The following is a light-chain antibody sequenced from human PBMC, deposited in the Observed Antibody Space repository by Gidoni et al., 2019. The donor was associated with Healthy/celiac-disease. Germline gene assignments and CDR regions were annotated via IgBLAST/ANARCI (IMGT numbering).Light chain of an antibody. CDR3: QQYNSDSCT. CDR1: QSTSSW. J-gene: IGKJ2*02. V-gene: IGKV1-5*01. CDR2: DAS. Sequence: IQMTQSPSTLSASVGDRVTITCRASQSTSSWLAWYQQKPGKAPKLLIYDASSLESGVPSRFSGSGSGTEFTLTISSLQPDDFATYYCQQYNSDSCTFGQGTKLEIK.